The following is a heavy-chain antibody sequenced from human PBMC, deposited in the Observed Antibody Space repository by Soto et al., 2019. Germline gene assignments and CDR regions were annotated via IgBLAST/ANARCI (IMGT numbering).Heavy chain of an antibody. J-gene: IGHJ5*02. CDR3: ARELLNWNDGSWFDP. Sequence: QVPLVQSGAEVKKPGASVKVSCKASGYTFTSYGISWVRQAPGQGLEWMGWISAYNGNTNYAQKLQGRVTMTTDTSTSTAYMELRSLRSDDTAVYYCARELLNWNDGSWFDPWGQGTLVTVSS. V-gene: IGHV1-18*04. D-gene: IGHD1-1*01. CDR1: GYTFTSYG. CDR2: ISAYNGNT.